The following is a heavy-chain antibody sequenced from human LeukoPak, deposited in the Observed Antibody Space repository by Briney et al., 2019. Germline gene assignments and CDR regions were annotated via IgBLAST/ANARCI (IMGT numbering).Heavy chain of an antibody. CDR1: GFSFRSYG. Sequence: PGGSLRLSCAASGFSFRSYGIHWVRQAPGKGLGWVAVIWYDGSKKYYADSVKGRFTISRDNSKNTLYLQMDSLRAEDTAVYYCARENTMVRGVTLYYFDYWGRGTLVTVSS. V-gene: IGHV3-33*01. CDR2: IWYDGSKK. J-gene: IGHJ4*02. CDR3: ARENTMVRGVTLYYFDY. D-gene: IGHD3-10*01.